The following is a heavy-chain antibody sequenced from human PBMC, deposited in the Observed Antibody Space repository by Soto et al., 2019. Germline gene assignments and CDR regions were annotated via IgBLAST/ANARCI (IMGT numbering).Heavy chain of an antibody. V-gene: IGHV3-11*01. D-gene: IGHD3-3*01. CDR1: GFKFNDFG. J-gene: IGHJ4*02. Sequence: PGGSLRLSCAASGFKFNDFGMNWIRQAPGKGLEWISYIDTSGTKIYYADSVKGRFTITRDNAKNSLYLEMNSLRDEDTAVYYCASHYDMWSGYLSPVDYWGQGTLVTVSS. CDR3: ASHYDMWSGYLSPVDY. CDR2: IDTSGTKI.